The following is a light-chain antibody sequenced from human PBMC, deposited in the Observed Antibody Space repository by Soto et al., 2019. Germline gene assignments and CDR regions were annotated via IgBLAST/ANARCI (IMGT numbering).Light chain of an antibody. CDR3: GTWDNSLRAVL. CDR1: SSNIGNNY. V-gene: IGLV1-51*01. J-gene: IGLJ2*01. Sequence: QSALTQPPSVSAAPGQKVTISCSGSSSNIGNNYVSWYQQFPGTAPNLLIYDDDQRPSGIPARFSGSKSGTSATLGITGLKTGDEADYYCGTWDNSLRAVLFGGGTKVTVL. CDR2: DDD.